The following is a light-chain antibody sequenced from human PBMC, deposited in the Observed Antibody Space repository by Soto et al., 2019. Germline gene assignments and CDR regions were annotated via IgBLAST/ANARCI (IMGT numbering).Light chain of an antibody. CDR2: GAS. Sequence: ETRMTQSPDTLSVSPGESATLSCRASQDVSTNLAWFHQKPGQTPRLVLYGASKRATGIPARFSGSGSGRHFTLTISSLQSEDFGVYYCQHYTNWPPYSFGQGTKVDIK. J-gene: IGKJ2*03. V-gene: IGKV3-15*01. CDR1: QDVSTN. CDR3: QHYTNWPPYS.